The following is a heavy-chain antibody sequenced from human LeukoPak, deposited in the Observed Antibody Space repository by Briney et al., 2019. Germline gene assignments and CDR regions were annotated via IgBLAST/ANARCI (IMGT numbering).Heavy chain of an antibody. CDR2: ISSSRSYV. J-gene: IGHJ3*02. CDR3: ARDGRYSSGRNAFDI. D-gene: IGHD6-19*01. V-gene: IGHV3-21*01. Sequence: GGSLRLSCAASGFTFSTYSMHWVRQAPGTGLEWVSSISSSRSYVYYADSVKGRFTISRDNAKNSLYLQMNSRSAEVSALYYCARDGRYSSGRNAFDIWGQGTMVTVSS. CDR1: GFTFSTYS.